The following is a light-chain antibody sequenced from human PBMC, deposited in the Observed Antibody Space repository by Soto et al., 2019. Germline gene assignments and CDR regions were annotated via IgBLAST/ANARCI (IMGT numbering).Light chain of an antibody. V-gene: IGKV3-15*01. CDR1: QSFRSN. J-gene: IGKJ1*01. CDR2: GAL. CDR3: QQYNDWPLT. Sequence: EIVMTQSPVTLSVSPGERVTLSCRASQSFRSNLAWYQHKPGQSPSLLISGALTRATGTPASFSSTGSGTEFTLTICTLQSDDLALYSCQQYNDWPLTFGQGTKVDIK.